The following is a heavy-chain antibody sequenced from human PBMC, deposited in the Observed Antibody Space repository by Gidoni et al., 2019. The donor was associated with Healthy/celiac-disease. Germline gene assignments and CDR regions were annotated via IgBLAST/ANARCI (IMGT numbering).Heavy chain of an antibody. CDR3: ARFTIVGATTEGGFDY. J-gene: IGHJ4*02. Sequence: QVQLQQWCAGLLKPSETLSLTCAVYGGSFSGYYWSWIRQPPGKGLEWIGEINHSGSTNYNPSLKSRFTISVDTSKNQFSLKLSSVTAADTAVYYCARFTIVGATTEGGFDYWGQGTLVTVSS. V-gene: IGHV4-34*01. CDR2: INHSGST. D-gene: IGHD1-26*01. CDR1: GGSFSGYY.